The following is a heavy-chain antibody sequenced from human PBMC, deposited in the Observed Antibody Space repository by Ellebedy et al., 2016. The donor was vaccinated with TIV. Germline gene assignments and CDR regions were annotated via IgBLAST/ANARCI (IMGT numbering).Heavy chain of an antibody. V-gene: IGHV1-69*04. J-gene: IGHJ6*02. Sequence: AASVKVSCKASGGTFSNYAISWVRQAPGQGLEWMGRIIPFLGIADYAQKFRGGVTITADKSTSTAYMELSSLRSEEKAVYYCARGDPRYCTSTSCYAMDVWGQGTTVTVS. CDR1: GGTFSNYA. D-gene: IGHD2-2*01. CDR2: IIPFLGIA. CDR3: ARGDPRYCTSTSCYAMDV.